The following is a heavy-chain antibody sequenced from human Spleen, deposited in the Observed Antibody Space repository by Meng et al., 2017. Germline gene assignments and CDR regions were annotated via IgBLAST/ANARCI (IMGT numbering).Heavy chain of an antibody. D-gene: IGHD6-19*01. CDR3: ARVGRYGYTSAWYDY. CDR2: ISGSGGNT. CDR1: GFTFSNYA. V-gene: IGHV3-23*01. Sequence: GGSLRLSCTASGFTFSNYAMSWVRQAPGKGLECVSVISGSGGNTYYADSVKGRFTISRDNSKNTLYLQMDSLRPEDTAVYYCARVGRYGYTSAWYDYWGQGALVTVSS. J-gene: IGHJ4*02.